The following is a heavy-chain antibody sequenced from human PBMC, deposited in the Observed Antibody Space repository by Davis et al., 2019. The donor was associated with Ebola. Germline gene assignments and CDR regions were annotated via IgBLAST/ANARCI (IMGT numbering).Heavy chain of an antibody. J-gene: IGHJ3*02. CDR3: AKDLGQWELLTAFDI. V-gene: IGHV3-30*18. D-gene: IGHD1-26*01. CDR1: GFTFSSYG. CDR2: ISYDGSNK. Sequence: GESLKISCAASGFTFSSYGMHWVRQAPGKGLEWVAVISYDGSNKYYADSVKGRFTISRDNSKNTLYLQMNSLRAEDTAVYYCAKDLGQWELLTAFDIWGQGTMVTVSS.